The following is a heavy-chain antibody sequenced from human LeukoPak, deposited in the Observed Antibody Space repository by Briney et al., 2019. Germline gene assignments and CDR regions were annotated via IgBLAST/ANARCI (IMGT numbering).Heavy chain of an antibody. CDR3: AKDRGSGSYFDY. Sequence: QTGGSLRLSCAASGFTFSSYAMSWVRQAPGKGLEWVSAISGSGGSTYHADSVKGRFTISRDNSKNTLYLQMNSLRAEDTAVYYCAKDRGSGSYFDYWGQGTLVTVSS. J-gene: IGHJ4*02. V-gene: IGHV3-23*01. D-gene: IGHD1-26*01. CDR2: ISGSGGST. CDR1: GFTFSSYA.